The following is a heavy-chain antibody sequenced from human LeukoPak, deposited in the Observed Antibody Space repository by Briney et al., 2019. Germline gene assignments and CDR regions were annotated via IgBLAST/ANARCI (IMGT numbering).Heavy chain of an antibody. CDR3: AKDGSGIHPLDY. J-gene: IGHJ4*02. CDR1: GFTFSSYW. D-gene: IGHD3-10*01. CDR2: INSDGGST. Sequence: GGSLRLSCAASGFTFSSYWMHWVRQAPGKGLVWVSRINSDGGSTSYADSVKGRFTISRDNAKNTLYLQMNSLRAEDTAVYYCAKDGSGIHPLDYWGQGTLVTVSS. V-gene: IGHV3-74*01.